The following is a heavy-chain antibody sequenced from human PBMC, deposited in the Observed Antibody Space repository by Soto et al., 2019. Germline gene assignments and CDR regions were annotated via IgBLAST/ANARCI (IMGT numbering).Heavy chain of an antibody. Sequence: QVQLVESGGGVVQPGRSPRLSCAASGLTFSRYAMHWVRQAPGKGLEWVAIISYGGSNKYYADSVRGRFTISRDNSNNTLYLQMNSLRAEDTAVYYCARDREGYSGFDYPAYWGQGTLVTVSS. CDR1: GLTFSRYA. CDR2: ISYGGSNK. J-gene: IGHJ4*02. D-gene: IGHD5-12*01. CDR3: ARDREGYSGFDYPAY. V-gene: IGHV3-30-3*01.